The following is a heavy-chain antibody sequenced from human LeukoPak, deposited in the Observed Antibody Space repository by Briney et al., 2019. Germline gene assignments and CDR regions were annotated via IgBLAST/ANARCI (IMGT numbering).Heavy chain of an antibody. V-gene: IGHV3-23*01. CDR1: GFTFSSSA. CDR2: ISGGGST. J-gene: IGHJ6*02. CDR3: AKYGAGTSYYFYYYCMDV. Sequence: GGSLRLSCAASGFTFSSSAMSWVLQAPGKGLEWVSAISGGGSTYYADSVKGRFTISRDNSKNTLDLQMNSLRADDTAVYYCAKYGAGTSYYFYYYCMDVWGQGTTVTVSS. D-gene: IGHD3-10*01.